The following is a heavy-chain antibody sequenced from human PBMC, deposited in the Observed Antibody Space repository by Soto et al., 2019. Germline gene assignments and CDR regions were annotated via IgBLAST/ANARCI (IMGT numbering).Heavy chain of an antibody. J-gene: IGHJ6*02. CDR3: ARLLKRNYDFWSGPGIYYYGMDV. V-gene: IGHV1-18*04. Sequence: ASVKVSCRASGYTFTSYGITWVRQAPGQGLEWMGWISAYNGNTNYAQKLQGRVTMTTDTSTSTAYMELRSLRSDDTAVYYCARLLKRNYDFWSGPGIYYYGMDVWGQGTTVTVSS. CDR1: GYTFTSYG. D-gene: IGHD3-3*01. CDR2: ISAYNGNT.